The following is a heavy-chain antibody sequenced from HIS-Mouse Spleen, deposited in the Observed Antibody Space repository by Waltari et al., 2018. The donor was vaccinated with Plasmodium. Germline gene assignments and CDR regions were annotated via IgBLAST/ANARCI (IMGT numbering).Heavy chain of an antibody. D-gene: IGHD3-10*01. CDR1: GGSFSGYY. Sequence: QVQLQQWGAGLLKPSETLSLTCAVYGGSFSGYYWSWIRQPPGKGLGWIGEINHSGSTNYNPSLKSRVTISVDTSKNQFSLKLSSGTAADTAVYYCARGLRGHYWYFDLWGRGTLVTVSS. CDR3: ARGLRGHYWYFDL. CDR2: INHSGST. V-gene: IGHV4-34*01. J-gene: IGHJ2*01.